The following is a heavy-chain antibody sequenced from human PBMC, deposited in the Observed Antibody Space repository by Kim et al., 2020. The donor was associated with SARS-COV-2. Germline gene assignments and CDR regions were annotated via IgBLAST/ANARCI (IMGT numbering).Heavy chain of an antibody. V-gene: IGHV4-4*06. CDR3: ARDPQWLWGDYYGMDV. D-gene: IGHD6-19*01. Sequence: LKSLVTMSGDTSKNQFSLKLSSVTAADTAVYYCARDPQWLWGDYYGMDVWGQGTTVTVSS. J-gene: IGHJ6*02.